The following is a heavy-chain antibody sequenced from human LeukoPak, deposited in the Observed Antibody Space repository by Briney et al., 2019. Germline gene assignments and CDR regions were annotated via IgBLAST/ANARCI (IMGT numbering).Heavy chain of an antibody. J-gene: IGHJ2*01. D-gene: IGHD2/OR15-2a*01. CDR3: AKDRDSTYWYFDL. CDR2: ISWNSGSI. V-gene: IGHV3-9*01. Sequence: GGSLRLSCAASGFTFDNYAMHWVRQAPGKGLEWVSGISWNSGSIGYADSVKGRFTISRDNAKNSLYLQMNSLRAEGTALYYCAKDRDSTYWYFDLWGRGTLVTVSS. CDR1: GFTFDNYA.